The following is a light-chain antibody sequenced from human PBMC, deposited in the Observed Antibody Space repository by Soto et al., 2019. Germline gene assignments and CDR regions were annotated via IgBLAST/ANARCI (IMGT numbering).Light chain of an antibody. CDR1: QSISSY. V-gene: IGKV1-39*01. J-gene: IGKJ5*01. Sequence: SPSSLSASVGDRVTITCRASQSISSYLNWYQQKPGKAPKLLIYAASSLQSGVPSRFSGSGSGTDFTLTISSLQPEDFATYYCQQSYSTPPITFGQGTRLEIK. CDR3: QQSYSTPPIT. CDR2: AAS.